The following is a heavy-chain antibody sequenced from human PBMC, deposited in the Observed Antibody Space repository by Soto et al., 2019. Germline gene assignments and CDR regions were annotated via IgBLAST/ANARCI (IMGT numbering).Heavy chain of an antibody. V-gene: IGHV3-23*01. CDR1: GFTFSSYA. CDR2: ISGSGGST. J-gene: IGHJ3*02. D-gene: IGHD3-3*01. CDR3: ARTIFGVVIPLGAFDI. Sequence: PGGSLRLSCAASGFTFSSYAMSWVRQAPGKGLEWVSAISGSGGSTYYADSVKGRFTISRDNSKNTLYLQMNSLRAEDTAVYYCARTIFGVVIPLGAFDIWGQGTMVTVSS.